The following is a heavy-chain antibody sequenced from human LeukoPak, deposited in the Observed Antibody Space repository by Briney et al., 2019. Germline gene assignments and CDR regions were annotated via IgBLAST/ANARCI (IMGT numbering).Heavy chain of an antibody. J-gene: IGHJ5*02. V-gene: IGHV4-31*03. CDR3: ARDRGPLEGWFDP. Sequence: PSQTLSLTCTVSGGSISSGGYYWSWIRQHPGKGLEWIGYIYYSGSTYYNPSLKSRVTISVDTSKNQFSLKLSSVTAADTAVYYCARDRGPLEGWFDPWGQGTLVTVSS. CDR1: GGSISSGGYY. CDR2: IYYSGST. D-gene: IGHD1-1*01.